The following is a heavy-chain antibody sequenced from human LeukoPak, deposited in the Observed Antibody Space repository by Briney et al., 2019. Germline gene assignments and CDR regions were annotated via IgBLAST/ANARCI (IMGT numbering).Heavy chain of an antibody. J-gene: IGHJ6*03. CDR2: INHSGST. D-gene: IGHD3-10*01. CDR3: ARTPRGYYYYMDV. Sequence: PSETLSLTCAVYGGSFSGYYWSWIRQPPGKGLEWIGEINHSGSTNYNPSLKSRVTISVDTSKNQFSLKLSSVTAADTAVYYCARTPRGYYYYMDVWAKGPRSPSP. V-gene: IGHV4-34*01. CDR1: GGSFSGYY.